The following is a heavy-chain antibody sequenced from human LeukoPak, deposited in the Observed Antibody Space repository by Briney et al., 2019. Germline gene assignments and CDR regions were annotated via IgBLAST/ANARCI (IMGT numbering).Heavy chain of an antibody. Sequence: GGSLRLSCAASGFTFSSYSMNWVRQAPGKGLEWVSSISSSSNYIYYADSVKGRFTISRDNAKNSLYLQMNSLRAEDTAVYYCAKDKNPYSSSWLGFDYWGQGTLVTVSS. D-gene: IGHD6-13*01. J-gene: IGHJ4*02. V-gene: IGHV3-21*01. CDR1: GFTFSSYS. CDR2: ISSSSNYI. CDR3: AKDKNPYSSSWLGFDY.